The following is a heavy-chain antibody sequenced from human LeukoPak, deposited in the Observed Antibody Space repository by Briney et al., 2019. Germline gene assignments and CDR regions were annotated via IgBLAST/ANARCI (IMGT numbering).Heavy chain of an antibody. CDR2: IKKDGSEK. D-gene: IGHD6-13*01. CDR3: ARETIAAAGKAFDP. Sequence: PGGSLRLSCAASGFTFSSHWMSWVRQAPGKGLEWVANIKKDGSEKYYVDAVKGRFTISRDNAKNSLYLQMNSLRAEDTAVYYCARETIAAAGKAFDPWGQGTLVTVSS. J-gene: IGHJ5*02. CDR1: GFTFSSHW. V-gene: IGHV3-7*01.